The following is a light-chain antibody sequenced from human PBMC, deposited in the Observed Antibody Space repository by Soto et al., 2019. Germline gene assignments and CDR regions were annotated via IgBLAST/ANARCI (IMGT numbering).Light chain of an antibody. V-gene: IGLV1-40*01. Sequence: QAVVTQPPSVSGAPGQKVSISCTGSSSNIGAGFDVHWYQQLPGTAPKVLIYGNSNRPSGVPDRFSGSKSGTSASLAITGLQAEDEADYYCQSYDSSLSGHVVFGGGTQLTVL. CDR1: SSNIGAGFD. J-gene: IGLJ2*01. CDR2: GNS. CDR3: QSYDSSLSGHVV.